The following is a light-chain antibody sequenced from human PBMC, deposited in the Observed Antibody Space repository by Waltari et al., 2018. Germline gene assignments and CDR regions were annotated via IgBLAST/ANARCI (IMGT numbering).Light chain of an antibody. Sequence: QSALTQPASVSGSPGQSITISCTGTSSDVGTYDYDSGDQQHPGKAPKLMIYDVTKRPSGIANRFSGSKSGNTASLTISGLQAEDEADYYCSSYTTSSTVYVFGTGTKVTVL. J-gene: IGLJ1*01. CDR3: SSYTTSSTVYV. CDR1: SSDVGTYDY. V-gene: IGLV2-14*03. CDR2: DVT.